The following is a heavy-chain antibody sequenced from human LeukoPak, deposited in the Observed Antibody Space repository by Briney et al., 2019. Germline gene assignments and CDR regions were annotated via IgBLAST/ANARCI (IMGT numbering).Heavy chain of an antibody. V-gene: IGHV3-23*01. CDR2: ISGSGGST. D-gene: IGHD2-15*01. J-gene: IGHJ6*02. CDR3: AKGRCSGGSCYRGDYYGMDV. CDR1: GFTFSSYA. Sequence: GGSLRLSCAASGFTFSSYAMSWVRQAPGEGLEWVSAISGSGGSTYYADSVKGRFTISRDNSKNTLYLQMNSLRAEDTAVYYCAKGRCSGGSCYRGDYYGMDVWGQGTTVTVSS.